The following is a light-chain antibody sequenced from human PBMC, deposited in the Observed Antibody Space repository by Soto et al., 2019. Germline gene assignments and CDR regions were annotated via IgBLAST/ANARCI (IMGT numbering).Light chain of an antibody. J-gene: IGLJ1*01. CDR2: EVS. Sequence: QSVLTQPPSASGSPGQSITISCTGTSSDVGGYNYVSWYQQHPGKAPKLMIYEVSNRPSGVSNRFSGSKSGNTASLTISGLQAEDEADYYCSSYTRSRPVVFGTGTKLTVL. CDR3: SSYTRSRPVV. CDR1: SSDVGGYNY. V-gene: IGLV2-14*01.